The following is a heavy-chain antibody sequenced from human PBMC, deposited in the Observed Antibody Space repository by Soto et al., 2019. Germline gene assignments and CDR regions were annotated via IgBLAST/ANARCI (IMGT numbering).Heavy chain of an antibody. CDR2: IYYSGST. Sequence: PSETLSLTCTVSGGSISSYYWSWIRQPPGKGLEWIGYIYYSGSTNYNPSLKSRVTISVDTSKNQFSLKLSSVTAADTAVYYCARLSSGWISYFDYWGQGTLVTVSS. V-gene: IGHV4-59*01. D-gene: IGHD6-19*01. CDR3: ARLSSGWISYFDY. J-gene: IGHJ4*02. CDR1: GGSISSYY.